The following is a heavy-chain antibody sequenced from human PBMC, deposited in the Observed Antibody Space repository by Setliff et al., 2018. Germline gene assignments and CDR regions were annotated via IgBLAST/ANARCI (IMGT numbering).Heavy chain of an antibody. J-gene: IGHJ4*02. CDR2: IKSKIDGETT. CDR3: TRNTPDDY. V-gene: IGHV3-15*01. Sequence: PGGSLRLSCAASGFTFSDAGMTWVRQFPGKGLEWVGRIKSKIDGETTDYAAPVKGRFSISRDDSKNTLYLQMNNLKTEDTAVYYCTRNTPDDYWGQGTLVTVSS. CDR1: GFTFSDAG.